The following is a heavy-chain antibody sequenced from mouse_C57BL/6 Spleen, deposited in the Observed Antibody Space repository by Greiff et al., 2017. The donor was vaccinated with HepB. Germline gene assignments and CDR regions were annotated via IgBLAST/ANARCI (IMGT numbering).Heavy chain of an antibody. D-gene: IGHD3-1*01. CDR2: ISSGSSTI. CDR1: GFTFSDYG. V-gene: IGHV5-17*01. CDR3: ARIGGHYAMDY. Sequence: EVQLVESGGGLVKPGGSLKLSCAASGFTFSDYGMHWVRQAPEKGLEWVAYISSGSSTIYYADTVKGRFTISRDKAKNTLFLQMTSLRSEDTAMYYCARIGGHYAMDYWGQGTSVTVSS. J-gene: IGHJ4*01.